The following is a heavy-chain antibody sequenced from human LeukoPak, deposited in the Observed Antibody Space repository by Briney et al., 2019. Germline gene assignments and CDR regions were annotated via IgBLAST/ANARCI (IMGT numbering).Heavy chain of an antibody. D-gene: IGHD2-2*02. CDR2: IYHSGST. V-gene: IGHV4-38-2*02. CDR1: GYSISSGYY. Sequence: SETLSLTCTVPGYSISSGYYWGWIRQPPGKGLEWIGNIYHSGSTHYNPSLKSRVTISVDTSKNQFSLKLSSVTAADTAVYYCARIRDCSSTSCYTSRGHYMDVWGKGTTVTVSS. CDR3: ARIRDCSSTSCYTSRGHYMDV. J-gene: IGHJ6*03.